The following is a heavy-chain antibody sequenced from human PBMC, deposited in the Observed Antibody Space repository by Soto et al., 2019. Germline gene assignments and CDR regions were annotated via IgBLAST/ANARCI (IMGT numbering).Heavy chain of an antibody. V-gene: IGHV3-23*01. CDR3: ANVDWNYGKDA. CDR1: GLTFRSYA. D-gene: IGHD1-1*01. CDR2: INGCGDEP. J-gene: IGHJ6*02. Sequence: DVQLLESGGGWVQPGGSLRLSCTASGLTFRSYAMSWVRQAPGKGLEWVSGINGCGDEPRYADSVEGRLTISSDNSKNTVYLQMNSLRVEDTAIYYCANVDWNYGKDAWGQGTTVTVSS.